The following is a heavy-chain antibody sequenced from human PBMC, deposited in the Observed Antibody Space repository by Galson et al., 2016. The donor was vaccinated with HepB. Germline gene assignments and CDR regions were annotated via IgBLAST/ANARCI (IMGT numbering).Heavy chain of an antibody. CDR1: GFTLTYSW. CDR2: IKPDGSET. D-gene: IGHD1-26*01. Sequence: SLRLSCAASGFTLTYSWMTWVRQAPGRGLEWVGNIKPDGSETYYEDSLRGRVTISRDNAWNSLYLQINSLRVEDTAVYSCARDQAYSGTYLRYFDLWGRGTLVTVSS. CDR3: ARDQAYSGTYLRYFDL. V-gene: IGHV3-7*03. J-gene: IGHJ2*01.